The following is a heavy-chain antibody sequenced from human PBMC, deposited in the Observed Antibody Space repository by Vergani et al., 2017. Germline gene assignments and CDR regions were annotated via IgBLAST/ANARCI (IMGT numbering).Heavy chain of an antibody. CDR3: AKEVRGPGCSTHFCY. Sequence: QVQLVESGGGVVQPGRSLRLSCAASGFTFSSYGMHWVRQAPGKGLEWVAVISYDGSNKYYADAVKGLFTISRDNSKNTLYLQMNSLRAEDTAVYYCAKEVRGPGCSTHFCYWGQGTLVTV. CDR1: GFTFSSYG. CDR2: ISYDGSNK. J-gene: IGHJ4*02. D-gene: IGHD3-9*01. V-gene: IGHV3-30*18.